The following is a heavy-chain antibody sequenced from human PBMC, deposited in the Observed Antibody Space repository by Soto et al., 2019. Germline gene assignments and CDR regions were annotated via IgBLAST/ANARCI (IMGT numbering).Heavy chain of an antibody. D-gene: IGHD2-2*01. Sequence: ASVKVSCKASGYTFTSYGISWVRQAPGQGLEWMGWISAYNGNTNYAQKLQGRVTMTTDTSTSTAYMELRSLRSDDTAVYYCARVDCSSTSCYAFDIWGQGTMVTVSS. CDR1: GYTFTSYG. V-gene: IGHV1-18*01. CDR2: ISAYNGNT. J-gene: IGHJ3*02. CDR3: ARVDCSSTSCYAFDI.